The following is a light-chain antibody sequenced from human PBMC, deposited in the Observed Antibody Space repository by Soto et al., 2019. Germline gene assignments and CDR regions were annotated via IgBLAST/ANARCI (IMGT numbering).Light chain of an antibody. Sequence: DVQMTQSPSSLSASVGARVTITCRASENIGSHLHWYQQKPGQAPKALIYAVSSLQSGVPSRFRRSGYRNKFTFLHISRRPEDIATDYFQQVSSGSKITFGPGTKLDI. V-gene: IGKV1-39*01. CDR3: QQVSSGSKIT. J-gene: IGKJ3*01. CDR1: ENIGSH. CDR2: AVS.